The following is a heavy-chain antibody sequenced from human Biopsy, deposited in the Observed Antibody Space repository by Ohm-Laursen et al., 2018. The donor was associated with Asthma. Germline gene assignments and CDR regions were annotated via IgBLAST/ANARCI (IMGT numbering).Heavy chain of an antibody. J-gene: IGHJ4*02. CDR1: AYTVTRSA. CDR3: ERMISYYHERSDPFFDY. Sequence: GPSVKVSCKASAYTVTRSALNCARQAPGQGLEWMGWINTNTGNPTHAQGFTGRFVFSLDTSVNTAHLQINNLKSEDTAVYYCERMISYYHERSDPFFDYWGQGTLVTVSA. D-gene: IGHD3-16*01. V-gene: IGHV7-4-1*02. CDR2: INTNTGNP.